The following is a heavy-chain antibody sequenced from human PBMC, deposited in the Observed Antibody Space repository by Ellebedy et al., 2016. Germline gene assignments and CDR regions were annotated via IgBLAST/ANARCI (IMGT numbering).Heavy chain of an antibody. CDR2: ISAGGDIT. J-gene: IGHJ4*02. D-gene: IGHD4-17*01. CDR3: YYGHYSGS. Sequence: GESLKISXVASGFTFRNFFLSWVRQAPGGGLEWVSTISAGGDITFSADSVKGRFAISRDNSRNTVFLLMNSLRAEDTAVYYCYYGHYSGSWGQGTLVTVSS. CDR1: GFTFRNFF. V-gene: IGHV3-23*01.